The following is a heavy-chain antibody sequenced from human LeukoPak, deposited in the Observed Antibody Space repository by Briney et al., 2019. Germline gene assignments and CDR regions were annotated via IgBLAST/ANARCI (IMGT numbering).Heavy chain of an antibody. J-gene: IGHJ4*02. D-gene: IGHD3-22*01. V-gene: IGHV1-18*01. CDR3: ARDLAANIIKYDSSGYLENPYPFDY. CDR2: ISAYNGNT. Sequence: ASVKVSCTASGYTFTSYGISWVRQAPGQGLEWMGWISAYNGNTNYAQKLQGRVTMTTDTSTSTAYMELRSLRSDDTAVYYCARDLAANIIKYDSSGYLENPYPFDYWGQGTLVTVSS. CDR1: GYTFTSYG.